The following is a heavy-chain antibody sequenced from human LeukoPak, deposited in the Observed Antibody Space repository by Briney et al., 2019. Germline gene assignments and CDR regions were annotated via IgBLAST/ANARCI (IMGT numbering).Heavy chain of an antibody. Sequence: GGSLRLSCAASGFTFSSYSMNWVRQAPGKGLEWVSYISTSSTIYYADSVKGRFTISRDNAKNSLYLQMNSLRAEDTADYYCARERIGDDAFDIWGQGTMVTVSS. V-gene: IGHV3-48*01. D-gene: IGHD2-15*01. CDR2: ISTSSTI. CDR3: ARERIGDDAFDI. J-gene: IGHJ3*02. CDR1: GFTFSSYS.